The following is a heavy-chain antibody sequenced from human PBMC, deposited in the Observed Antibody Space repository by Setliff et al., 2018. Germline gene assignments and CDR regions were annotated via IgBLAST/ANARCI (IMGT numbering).Heavy chain of an antibody. CDR2: ITAGIVDT. V-gene: IGHV1-3*01. Sequence: ASVKVSCKASGYTSTTNALHWVRQAPGQSLEWMGWITAGIVDTKYSQKFQGRITITRDTSASTFYMELSSLTSEDTALYSCAASGGGAPYYYGLDVWGQGTTVTVSS. D-gene: IGHD1-26*01. CDR1: GYTSTTNA. CDR3: AASGGGAPYYYGLDV. J-gene: IGHJ6*02.